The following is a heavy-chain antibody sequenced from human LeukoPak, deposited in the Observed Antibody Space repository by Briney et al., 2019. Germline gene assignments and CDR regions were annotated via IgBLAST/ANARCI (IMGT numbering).Heavy chain of an antibody. Sequence: SETLSLTCAVYGGSFSGYYWSWIRQPPGKGLEWIGEINHSGSTNYNPSLKSRVTISVDTSKNQFSLKLSSVTAADTAVYYCARGRGYSYAETFLRYFDYWGQGTLVTVSS. CDR1: GGSFSGYY. J-gene: IGHJ4*02. V-gene: IGHV4-34*01. CDR3: ARGRGYSYAETFLRYFDY. D-gene: IGHD5-18*01. CDR2: INHSGST.